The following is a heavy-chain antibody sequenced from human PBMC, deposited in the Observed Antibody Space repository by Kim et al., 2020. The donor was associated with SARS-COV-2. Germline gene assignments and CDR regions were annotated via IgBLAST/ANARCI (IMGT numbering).Heavy chain of an antibody. CDR2: INPNSGGT. Sequence: ASVKVSCKASGYTFTGYYMHWVRQAPGQGLEWMGWINPNSGGTNYAQKFQGWVTMTRDTSISTAYMELSRLRSDDTAVYYCAREVGARGYYYYGMDVWGQGTTVTVSS. CDR3: AREVGARGYYYYGMDV. V-gene: IGHV1-2*04. CDR1: GYTFTGYY. J-gene: IGHJ6*02. D-gene: IGHD1-26*01.